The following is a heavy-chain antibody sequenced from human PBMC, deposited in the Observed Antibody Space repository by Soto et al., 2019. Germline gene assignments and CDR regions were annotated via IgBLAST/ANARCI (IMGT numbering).Heavy chain of an antibody. V-gene: IGHV3-23*01. CDR3: AKVAALRFLEGYYYYYYGMDV. CDR1: GFTFSSYA. Sequence: GWSLRISCASSGFTFSSYAMSWVRQAPGKGLEWVSAISGSGGSTYYADSVKGRFTISRDNSKNTLYLQMNSLRAEDTAVYYCAKVAALRFLEGYYYYYYGMDVWGQGTTVTVSS. D-gene: IGHD3-3*01. J-gene: IGHJ6*02. CDR2: ISGSGGST.